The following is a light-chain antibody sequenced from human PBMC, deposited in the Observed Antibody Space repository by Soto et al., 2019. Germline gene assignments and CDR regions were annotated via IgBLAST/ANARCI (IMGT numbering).Light chain of an antibody. V-gene: IGLV1-51*01. Sequence: QSVLTQPPSVSAAPGQRVTISCSGSTSNIGDHSVSWYQHLPGTDPKLLISDNHNRPSGIPDRFSGSKSDTSATLGITGLQTGDEADYYCVTWDTSLNAMIFGGGTKVTVL. J-gene: IGLJ2*01. CDR1: TSNIGDHS. CDR2: DNH. CDR3: VTWDTSLNAMI.